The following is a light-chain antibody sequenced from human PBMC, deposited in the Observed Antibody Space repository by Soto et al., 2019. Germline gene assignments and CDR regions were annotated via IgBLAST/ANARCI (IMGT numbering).Light chain of an antibody. CDR2: GNS. J-gene: IGLJ1*01. CDR1: SSNIGAGYD. V-gene: IGLV1-40*01. CDR3: QSHDSSLSDIYG. Sequence: QSVLTQPPSVSGSPGQRITISCTWISSNIGAGYDVSWYQQLPGTAPKLLIYGNSNRPSGVPDRFSGSKSGTSASLAITGLQAEDEADYYCQSHDSSLSDIYGLGNGTKVTVL.